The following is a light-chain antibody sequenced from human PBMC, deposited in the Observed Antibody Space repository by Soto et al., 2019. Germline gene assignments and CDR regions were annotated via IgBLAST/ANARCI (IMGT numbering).Light chain of an antibody. CDR1: QSVSGSY. Sequence: EVVLTQSPGTLSLSPGERGTLSCRASQSVSGSYLAWYQQKPGQAPRLLIYGACSRATSIPDGFSVSGSGTDFTLTIRRLPSADFAVNYCQQYGSSLSTLGLGTNVA. J-gene: IGKJ3*01. V-gene: IGKV3-20*01. CDR3: QQYGSSLST. CDR2: GAC.